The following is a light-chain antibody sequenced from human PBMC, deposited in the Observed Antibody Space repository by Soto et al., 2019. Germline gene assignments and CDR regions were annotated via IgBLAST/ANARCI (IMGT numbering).Light chain of an antibody. CDR2: WAS. J-gene: IGKJ1*01. Sequence: IVMTQSPDSLTVSLGERATINCKSSQSVLYESNNRNYLAWYQQKPGQPPKLLIYWASTRESGVPDRFSGSGSGTDFTLPISSLQRKDVAVYYCQQYYTIPPWPFGQGTKVEIK. V-gene: IGKV4-1*01. CDR3: QQYYTIPPWP. CDR1: QSVLYESNNRNY.